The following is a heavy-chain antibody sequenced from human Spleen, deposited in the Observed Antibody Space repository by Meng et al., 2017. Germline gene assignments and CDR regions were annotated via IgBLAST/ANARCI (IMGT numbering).Heavy chain of an antibody. CDR1: GGSISSSSYY. Sequence: SETLSLTCTVSGGSISSSSYYWGWIRQPPGKGLEWIGYIYYSGNTYYNPSLKRRLSISVDTSKNQFSLKLISVTAADTAVYYCARAMLRYYYRPFDYWGQGTRVTVSS. CDR3: ARAMLRYYYRPFDY. CDR2: IYYSGNT. D-gene: IGHD3-9*01. J-gene: IGHJ4*02. V-gene: IGHV4-31*03.